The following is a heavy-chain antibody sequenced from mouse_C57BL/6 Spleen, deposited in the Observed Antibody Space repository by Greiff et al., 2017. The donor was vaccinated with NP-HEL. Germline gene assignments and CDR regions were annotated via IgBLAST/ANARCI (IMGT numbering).Heavy chain of an antibody. D-gene: IGHD1-1*01. CDR2: TFYSGIT. J-gene: IGHJ1*03. Sequence: VQLQQSGPSLVRPSQTLSLTCTVTGFSINSDCYWIWIRQFPGNKLEYIGYTFYSGITYYNPSLESRTYITRDTSKNQFSLKLSSVTTEDTATYYCAREKQTTEGYFDVWGTGTTVTVSS. CDR1: GFSINSDCY. V-gene: IGHV3-3*01. CDR3: AREKQTTEGYFDV.